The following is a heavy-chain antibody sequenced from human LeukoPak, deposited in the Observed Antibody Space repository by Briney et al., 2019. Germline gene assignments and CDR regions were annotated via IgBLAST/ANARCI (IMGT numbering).Heavy chain of an antibody. J-gene: IGHJ5*02. CDR1: GGSFSGYY. D-gene: IGHD2-15*01. V-gene: IGHV4-34*01. CDR3: ARGRGSFGYCSGGSCYHNWFDP. CDR2: INHSGST. Sequence: PSETLSLTCAVYGGSFSGYYWSWLRQPPGKGLEWIGEINHSGSTNYNPSLKSRVTISVDTSKNQFSLKLSSVTAADTAVYYCARGRGSFGYCSGGSCYHNWFDPWGQGTLVTVSS.